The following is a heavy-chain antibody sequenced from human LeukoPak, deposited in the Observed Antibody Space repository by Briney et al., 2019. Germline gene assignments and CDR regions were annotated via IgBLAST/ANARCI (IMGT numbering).Heavy chain of an antibody. Sequence: GGSLRLSCAASGFTFSSYAMHWVRQAPGKGLEWVAVISYDGSNKYYADSVKGRFTISRDNSKNTLYLQMNSLRAEDTAVYYRAGSSSWYRGYFDYWGQGTLVTVSS. D-gene: IGHD6-13*01. J-gene: IGHJ4*02. CDR2: ISYDGSNK. V-gene: IGHV3-30*04. CDR3: AGSSSWYRGYFDY. CDR1: GFTFSSYA.